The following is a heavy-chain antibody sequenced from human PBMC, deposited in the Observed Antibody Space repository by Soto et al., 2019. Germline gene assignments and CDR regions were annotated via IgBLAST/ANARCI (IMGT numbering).Heavy chain of an antibody. V-gene: IGHV3-9*01. D-gene: IGHD6-19*01. CDR1: GFTFDDYA. CDR2: ISWNSGSI. J-gene: IGHJ1*01. Sequence: EVQLVESGGGLVQPGRSLRLSCAASGFTFDDYAMHWVRQAPGKGLEWVSGISWNSGSIGYADSVKGRFTISRDNAKNSLYLQMNSLRAEDTALYYCAKDTTVAAAEGGYFQHWGQGTLVTVSS. CDR3: AKDTTVAAAEGGYFQH.